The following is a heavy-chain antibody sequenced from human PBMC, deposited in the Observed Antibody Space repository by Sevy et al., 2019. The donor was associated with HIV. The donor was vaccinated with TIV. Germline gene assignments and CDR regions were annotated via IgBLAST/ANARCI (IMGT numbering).Heavy chain of an antibody. J-gene: IGHJ4*02. V-gene: IGHV3-7*01. CDR3: ARDVPGIASIAAAGFDY. Sequence: GGSLRLSCAASGFTFSSYWMSWVRQAPGKGLEWVANIKQDGSEKYYVDSGKGRFTISRDNAKNSLYLQMNSLRAEDTAVYYCARDVPGIASIAAAGFDYWGQGTLVTVSS. CDR2: IKQDGSEK. D-gene: IGHD6-25*01. CDR1: GFTFSSYW.